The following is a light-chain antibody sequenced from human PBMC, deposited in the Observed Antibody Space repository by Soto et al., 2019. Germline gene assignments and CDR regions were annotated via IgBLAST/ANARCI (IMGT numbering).Light chain of an antibody. V-gene: IGLV2-18*01. Sequence: QSALTQPPSVSGSPGQSGTISCTGTSSDVGRYNRVSWYQQPPGTAPKVMIYGVSKRPSGVPDRFSGSKSGNTASLTISGLQAEDEGEYYCSLYTSSSTSVFGPGTKSPS. CDR1: SSDVGRYNR. CDR3: SLYTSSSTSV. CDR2: GVS. J-gene: IGLJ1*01.